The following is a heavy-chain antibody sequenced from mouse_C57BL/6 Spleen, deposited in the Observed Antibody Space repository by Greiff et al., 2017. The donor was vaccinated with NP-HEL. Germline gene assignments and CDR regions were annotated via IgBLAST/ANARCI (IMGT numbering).Heavy chain of an antibody. CDR1: GYSFTDYN. V-gene: IGHV1-39*01. J-gene: IGHJ4*01. Sequence: EVQLQQSGPELVKPGASVKISCKASGYSFTDYNMNWVKQSNGKSLEWIGVINPNYGTTSYNQKFKGKATLTVAQSSSTAYMQLNSLTSEDSAVYYCARSGTTVVATNAMDYWGQGTSVTVSS. CDR2: INPNYGTT. D-gene: IGHD1-1*01. CDR3: ARSGTTVVATNAMDY.